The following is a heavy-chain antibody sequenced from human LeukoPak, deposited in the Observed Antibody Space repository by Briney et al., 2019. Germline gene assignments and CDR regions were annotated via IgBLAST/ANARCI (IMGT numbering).Heavy chain of an antibody. CDR2: ISAYNGNT. Sequence: ASVKVSCKASGYTFTSYGISWVRQAPGQGLEWMGWISAYNGNTNYAQKLQGRVTMTTDTSTSTAYMELRSPRSDDTAVYYCARDGPDSISVYGPGYWGQGTLVTVSS. D-gene: IGHD3-3*02. J-gene: IGHJ4*02. V-gene: IGHV1-18*01. CDR1: GYTFTSYG. CDR3: ARDGPDSISVYGPGY.